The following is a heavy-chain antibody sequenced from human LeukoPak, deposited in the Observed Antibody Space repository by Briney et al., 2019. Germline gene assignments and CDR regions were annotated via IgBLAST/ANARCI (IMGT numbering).Heavy chain of an antibody. CDR2: ISGSGGST. CDR1: GFTFSNYA. Sequence: GGSLRPSCAASGFTFSNYAMSWVRQAPGKGLEWIASISGSGGSTFYADSVKGRFTISRDNSRNTLYLQMNSLRVEDTAVYYCAKDGSSSWYGTYDSWGQGTLVTVSS. D-gene: IGHD6-13*01. V-gene: IGHV3-23*01. J-gene: IGHJ4*02. CDR3: AKDGSSSWYGTYDS.